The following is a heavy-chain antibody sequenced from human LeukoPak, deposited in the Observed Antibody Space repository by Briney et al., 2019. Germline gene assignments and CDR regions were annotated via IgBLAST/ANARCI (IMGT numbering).Heavy chain of an antibody. V-gene: IGHV3-48*04. Sequence: GGSLRLSCTASGFTFINYSMNWVRQAPGKGLEWVSYISSSGYTIYYADSVKGRFTISRDNAKNSLYLQMNSLRAEDTAVYYCASGRDGYHYGAFDIWGQGTMVTVSS. CDR3: ASGRDGYHYGAFDI. CDR1: GFTFINYS. CDR2: ISSSGYTI. D-gene: IGHD5-24*01. J-gene: IGHJ3*02.